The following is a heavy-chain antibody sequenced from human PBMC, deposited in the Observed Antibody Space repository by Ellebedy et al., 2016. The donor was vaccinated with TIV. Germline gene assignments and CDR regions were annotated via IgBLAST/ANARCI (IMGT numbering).Heavy chain of an antibody. CDR3: ATDEGGSYES. Sequence: GESLKISCATSGFTFTYTWMHWIRQAPGKGLEWVSRISRDGDIRGYAEFAKGRFTVSRDNTKNTLYLQMSGLRADDSAVYYCATDEGGSYESWGQGTRVSVSS. J-gene: IGHJ5*02. CDR2: ISRDGDIR. D-gene: IGHD3-22*01. V-gene: IGHV3-74*01. CDR1: GFTFTYTW.